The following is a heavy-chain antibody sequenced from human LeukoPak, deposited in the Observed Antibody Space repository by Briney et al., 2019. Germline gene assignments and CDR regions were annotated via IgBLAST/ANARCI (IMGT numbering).Heavy chain of an antibody. V-gene: IGHV4-39*07. CDR3: ARGQLGSGAFDI. D-gene: IGHD7-27*01. J-gene: IGHJ3*02. CDR1: GGSVSSGSYY. Sequence: PSETLSLTCTVSGGSVSSGSYYWSWIRQPPGKGLEWIGEINHSGSTNYNPSLKSRVTISVDTSKNQFSLKLSSVTAADTAVYYCARGQLGSGAFDIWGQGTMVTVSS. CDR2: INHSGST.